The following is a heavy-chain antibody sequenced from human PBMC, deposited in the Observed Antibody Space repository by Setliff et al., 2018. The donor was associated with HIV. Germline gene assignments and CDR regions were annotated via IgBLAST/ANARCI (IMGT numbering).Heavy chain of an antibody. Sequence: SVKVSCKASGGTSNKYAINWVRQAPGQGLEWMGQFIPVLGITNYAQKFQGRVTITADASSSTMYMELSGLRSGDTAVYYCAGPRGDEAFDIWGQGTMVTVSS. CDR1: GGTSNKYA. V-gene: IGHV1-69*10. D-gene: IGHD3-10*01. CDR3: AGPRGDEAFDI. J-gene: IGHJ3*02. CDR2: FIPVLGIT.